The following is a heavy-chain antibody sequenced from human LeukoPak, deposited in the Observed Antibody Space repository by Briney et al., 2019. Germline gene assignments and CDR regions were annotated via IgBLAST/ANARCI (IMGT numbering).Heavy chain of an antibody. D-gene: IGHD5-18*01. CDR1: GFTFDDYG. J-gene: IGHJ6*03. CDR2: INWNGGST. CDR3: ARGQDTAMGPHSGYYYYYYMDV. V-gene: IGHV3-20*04. Sequence: PGGSLRLSCAASGFTFDDYGMSWVRQAPGKGLEWVSGINWNGGSTGYADSVKGRFTISRDNAKNSLYLQMNSLRAEDTALYYCARGQDTAMGPHSGYYYYYYMDVWGKGTTVTVSS.